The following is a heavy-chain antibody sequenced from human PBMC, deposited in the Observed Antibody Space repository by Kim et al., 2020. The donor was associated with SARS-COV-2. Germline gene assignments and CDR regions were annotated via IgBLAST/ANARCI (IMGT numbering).Heavy chain of an antibody. CDR1: GYTFTSYS. CDR2: ISPYTGNT. V-gene: IGHV1-18*04. J-gene: IGHJ4*02. CDR3: ARGSYYYDSSVPDY. Sequence: ASVKVSCKASGYTFTSYSVIWVRQAPGQGPEWMGWISPYTGNTNYAQKVQGRVTLTTDTSTSTAYMELRSLSSDDTAVYYCARGSYYYDSSVPDYWGQGTLVTVSS. D-gene: IGHD3-22*01.